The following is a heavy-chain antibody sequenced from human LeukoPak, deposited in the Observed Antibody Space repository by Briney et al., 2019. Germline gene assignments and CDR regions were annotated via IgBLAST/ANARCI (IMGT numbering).Heavy chain of an antibody. CDR2: ISAYNGNT. V-gene: IGHV1-18*01. D-gene: IGHD3-10*01. J-gene: IGHJ3*02. CDR1: GYTFTSYG. Sequence: ASVKVSCKASGYTFTSYGISWVRQAPGQGLEWMGWISAYNGNTNYAQKLQGRVTMTTDTSTSTAYMELRSLRSDDTAVYYCARGYITMVRGVRVQGAFDIWGQGTMVTVSS. CDR3: ARGYITMVRGVRVQGAFDI.